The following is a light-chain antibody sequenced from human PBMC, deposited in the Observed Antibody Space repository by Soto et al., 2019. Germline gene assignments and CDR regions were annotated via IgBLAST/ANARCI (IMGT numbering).Light chain of an antibody. Sequence: QSVLTQRPSASGTPGQRVTISCSGSSSNIGSNTVNWYQQLPGTAPKLLIYSHNQRPSGVPDRFSGSKSGTSASLAISGLQSEDEADYYCAAWDDSLNGYVFGTGTKLTVL. CDR3: AAWDDSLNGYV. CDR1: SSNIGSNT. V-gene: IGLV1-44*01. CDR2: SHN. J-gene: IGLJ1*01.